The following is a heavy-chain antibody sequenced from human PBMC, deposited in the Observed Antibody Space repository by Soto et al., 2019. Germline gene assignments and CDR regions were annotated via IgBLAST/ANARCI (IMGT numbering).Heavy chain of an antibody. CDR1: GYSFTSYW. CDR3: ASRVDYGDHRFDY. J-gene: IGHJ4*02. Sequence: PGESRKISCKGSGYSFTSYWIGWVRQMPGKGLEWMGIIYPGDSDTRYSPSFQGQVTISADKPISTAYLQWSSLKASDTAMYYCASRVDYGDHRFDYWGQGTLVTVSS. D-gene: IGHD4-17*01. V-gene: IGHV5-51*01. CDR2: IYPGDSDT.